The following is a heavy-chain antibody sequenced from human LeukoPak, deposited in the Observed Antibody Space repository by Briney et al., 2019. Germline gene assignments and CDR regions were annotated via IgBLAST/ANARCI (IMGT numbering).Heavy chain of an antibody. J-gene: IGHJ5*02. D-gene: IGHD2-2*02. V-gene: IGHV4-59*01. Sequence: PSETLSLTCTVSGGSISSYYWSWIRQPPGKELEWIGYIYYSGSTNYNPSLKSRVTISVDTSKNQFSLKLSSVTAADTAVYYCARGLSEYCSSTSCYTLNWFDPWGQGTLVTVSS. CDR2: IYYSGST. CDR3: ARGLSEYCSSTSCYTLNWFDP. CDR1: GGSISSYY.